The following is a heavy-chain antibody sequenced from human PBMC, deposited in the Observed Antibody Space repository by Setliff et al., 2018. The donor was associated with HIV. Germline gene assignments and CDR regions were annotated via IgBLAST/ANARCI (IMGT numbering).Heavy chain of an antibody. CDR3: ASEKKAWSVSDSFYEY. J-gene: IGHJ4*02. Sequence: SETLSLTCTVSGDSISKYYWSWIRQPPGKGLEWIGFIYISGSTMYNPSLKSRVTMSLDTSKNQVSLKLTSVTAADTAVYYCASEKKAWSVSDSFYEYWGQGVPVTVSS. D-gene: IGHD3-3*01. CDR1: GDSISKYY. V-gene: IGHV4-4*09. CDR2: IYISGST.